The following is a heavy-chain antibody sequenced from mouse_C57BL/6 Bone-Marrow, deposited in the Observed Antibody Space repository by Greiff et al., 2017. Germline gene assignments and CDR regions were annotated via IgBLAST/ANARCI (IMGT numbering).Heavy chain of an antibody. CDR3: EKRSDSSGDFDY. J-gene: IGHJ2*01. D-gene: IGHD3-2*02. CDR2: LSSGGSYT. V-gene: IGHV5-6*02. Sequence: EVMLVESGGDLVKPGGSLKFSCAASGFTFSSYGMSWVRQTPDKRLEWVATLSSGGSYTYYPDSVKGRFTLSRDNAKKALNLQVSSLKSEDTAMYYCEKRSDSSGDFDYWGQGTTLTVSS. CDR1: GFTFSSYG.